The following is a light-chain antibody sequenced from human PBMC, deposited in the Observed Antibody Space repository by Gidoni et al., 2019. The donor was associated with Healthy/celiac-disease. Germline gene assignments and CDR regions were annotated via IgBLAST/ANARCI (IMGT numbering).Light chain of an antibody. V-gene: IGLV2-14*01. CDR1: SSDIGGYNY. CDR3: SSYTSSSTYV. J-gene: IGLJ1*01. CDR2: DVS. Sequence: QSALTQPASASASPAQSITISCTGTSSDIGGYNYVSWYQQHPGQAPKLMLYDVSKRPSGVSNRFSGSKSGNTASLTISGLQAEDEADYYGSSYTSSSTYVFGTGTKVTV.